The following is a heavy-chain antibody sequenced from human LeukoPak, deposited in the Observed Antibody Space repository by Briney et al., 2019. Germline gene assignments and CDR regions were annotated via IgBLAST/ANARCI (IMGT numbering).Heavy chain of an antibody. D-gene: IGHD3-10*01. CDR3: ARKGHGYGSRILARNYYYGMDV. J-gene: IGHJ6*02. CDR1: GGSFRGNY. CDR2: INQYGST. Sequence: SETLSLTCAVYGGSFRGNYWSWIRQPPGKGLEWIGEINQYGSTNYNPSLKSRVTISADTSKNQFSLNLSSVTAADTAVYYCARKGHGYGSRILARNYYYGMDVWGQGTTVTVSS. V-gene: IGHV4-34*01.